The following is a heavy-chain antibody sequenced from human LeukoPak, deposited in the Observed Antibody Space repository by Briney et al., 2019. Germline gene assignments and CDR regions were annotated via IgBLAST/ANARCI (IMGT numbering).Heavy chain of an antibody. Sequence: GGSLRLSCAASGFTFSSYWMSWVRQAPGKGLEWVSAISGSGGSTYYADSVKGRFTIPRDNSKNTLYLQMNSLRAEDTAVYYCAKDRRAVTPPNWFDPWGQGTLVTVSS. V-gene: IGHV3-23*01. CDR3: AKDRRAVTPPNWFDP. J-gene: IGHJ5*02. CDR2: ISGSGGST. CDR1: GFTFSSYW. D-gene: IGHD4-17*01.